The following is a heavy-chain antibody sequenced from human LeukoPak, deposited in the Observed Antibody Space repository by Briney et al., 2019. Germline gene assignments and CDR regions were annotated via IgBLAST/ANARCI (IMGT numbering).Heavy chain of an antibody. V-gene: IGHV3-23*01. D-gene: IGHD6-19*01. CDR2: ISGSAYST. J-gene: IGHJ4*02. CDR3: AKETVAAPPIDY. Sequence: GGSLRLSCAASGFTFSSYAMSWFRQAPGKGLEWVSAISGSAYSTYYADSVKGRFTISRDNSKNTLYLQMNSLRAEDTAVYYCAKETVAAPPIDYWGQGTLVTVSS. CDR1: GFTFSSYA.